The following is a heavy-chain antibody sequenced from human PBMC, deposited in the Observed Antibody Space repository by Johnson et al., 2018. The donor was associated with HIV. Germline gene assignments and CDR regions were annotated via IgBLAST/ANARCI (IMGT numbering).Heavy chain of an antibody. CDR2: IWYDGSNK. CDR3: ARGSGHLQQLDDYAFDI. J-gene: IGHJ3*02. CDR1: GFTFSSYG. V-gene: IGHV3-30*19. Sequence: QVQLVESGGGVVQPGVSLRLSCAASGFTFSSYGMHWVRQAPGKGLEWVAVIWYDGSNKYYADSVKGRFTISRDNSKNTLYLQMNSLRAEDTAVYSCARGSGHLQQLDDYAFDIWGQGTMVTVSS. D-gene: IGHD6-13*01.